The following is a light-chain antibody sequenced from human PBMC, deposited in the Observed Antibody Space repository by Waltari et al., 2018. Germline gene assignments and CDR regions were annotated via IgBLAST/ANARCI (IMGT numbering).Light chain of an antibody. Sequence: QSALTQPPSASGSPGQSVTISCTGTSSDVGGYDHVSWYQQHPGKAPKLILYKVDKRPSGVPDRFSGSKSGNTASLTVSELQAEDESNYYCSSYAGTNKYVLFGGGTKLTVL. J-gene: IGLJ2*01. V-gene: IGLV2-8*01. CDR1: SSDVGGYDH. CDR2: KVD. CDR3: SSYAGTNKYVL.